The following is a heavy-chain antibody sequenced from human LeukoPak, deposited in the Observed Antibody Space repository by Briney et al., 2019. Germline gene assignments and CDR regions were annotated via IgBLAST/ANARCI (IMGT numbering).Heavy chain of an antibody. J-gene: IGHJ4*02. CDR1: GFTFSSYW. D-gene: IGHD3-22*01. Sequence: GGSLRLSCAASGFTFSSYWMHWVRQAPGKGLEWVALILYDGSNEYYADSVQGRFTISRDSSRNTLYLQMNSLRAEDTAVYYCAKDGTGGYYYLDYWGQGTLVTVSS. CDR3: AKDGTGGYYYLDY. CDR2: ILYDGSNE. V-gene: IGHV3-30*18.